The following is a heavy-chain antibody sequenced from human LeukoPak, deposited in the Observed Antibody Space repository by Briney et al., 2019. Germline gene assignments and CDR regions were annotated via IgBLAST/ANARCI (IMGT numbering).Heavy chain of an antibody. Sequence: SETLSLTCTVSGASIGSYYWSWLRQPPGKGLEWIGYISQSEYTLYTPSLKSRVSISRDSSEKQMSLTLSSVTAADTAVYYCTRHDVVEVIGHGIAVWGQGTTVTVSS. D-gene: IGHD2-15*01. CDR2: ISQSEYT. V-gene: IGHV4-59*08. CDR1: GASIGSYY. J-gene: IGHJ6*02. CDR3: TRHDVVEVIGHGIAV.